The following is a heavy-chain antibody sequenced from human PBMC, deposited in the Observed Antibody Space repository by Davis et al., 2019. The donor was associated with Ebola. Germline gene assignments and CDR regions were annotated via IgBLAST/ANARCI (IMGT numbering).Heavy chain of an antibody. J-gene: IGHJ4*02. CDR1: GFTFSTYG. D-gene: IGHD1-26*01. Sequence: GGSLRLSCAASGFTFSTYGMHWVRQAPGKGLKWVAFIWYDGTTKYYADSVKGRFTISRHNSKNTLYLQMNSLRAEDTAVYYCARDSEAGSDWGQGTLVTVSS. V-gene: IGHV3-30*02. CDR2: IWYDGTTK. CDR3: ARDSEAGSD.